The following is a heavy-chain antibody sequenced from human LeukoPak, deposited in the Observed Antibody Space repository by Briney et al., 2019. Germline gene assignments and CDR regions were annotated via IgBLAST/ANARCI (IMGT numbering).Heavy chain of an antibody. Sequence: PSETLSLTRTASGGSISSYYWSWIRQPPGKGLERIGYIYYSGSTNYNPSLNSRVPISVDPSKNQFSLKLSSVTAADTAVCYCASSPIVGATHPDAFDIWGQGTMVTVSS. CDR2: IYYSGST. CDR3: ASSPIVGATHPDAFDI. J-gene: IGHJ3*02. V-gene: IGHV4-59*01. CDR1: GGSISSYY. D-gene: IGHD1-26*01.